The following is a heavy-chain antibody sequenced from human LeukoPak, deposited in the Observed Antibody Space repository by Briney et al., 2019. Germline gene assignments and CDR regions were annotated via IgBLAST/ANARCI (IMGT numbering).Heavy chain of an antibody. CDR1: GFTFSSYA. Sequence: PGGSLRLSCAASGFTFSSYAMGWVRQAPGKGLEWVSAISGSGGSTYYADSVKGRFTISRDNSKNTLYLQMNSLRAEDTAVYYCAKSLRVVVVPAALEFDYWGQGTLVTVSS. CDR3: AKSLRVVVVPAALEFDY. V-gene: IGHV3-23*01. J-gene: IGHJ4*02. CDR2: ISGSGGST. D-gene: IGHD2-2*01.